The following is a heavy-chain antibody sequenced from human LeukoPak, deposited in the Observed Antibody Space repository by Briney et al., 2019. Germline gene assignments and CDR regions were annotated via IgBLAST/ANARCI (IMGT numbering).Heavy chain of an antibody. J-gene: IGHJ4*02. CDR3: AKDHPYYYDSSGYYAYYFDY. CDR2: ISGSGGST. D-gene: IGHD3-22*01. Sequence: GGSLRLSCAASGFTFSSYAMSWVRQAPGKGLEWVSAISGSGGSTYYADSVKGRFTISRDNSKNTLYLQMNSMRAEDTAVYYCAKDHPYYYDSSGYYAYYFDYWGQGTPVTVSS. CDR1: GFTFSSYA. V-gene: IGHV3-23*01.